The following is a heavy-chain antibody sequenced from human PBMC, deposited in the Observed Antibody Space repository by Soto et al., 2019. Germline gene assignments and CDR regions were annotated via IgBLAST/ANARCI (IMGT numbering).Heavy chain of an antibody. Sequence: SETLSLTCTVSGGSISSSSYYWGWIRQPPGKGLEWIGYIYHSGSTYYNPSLKSRVTISVDRSKNQFSLKLSSVTAADTAVYYCARVNYYYYYGMDVWGQGTTVTVSS. J-gene: IGHJ6*02. V-gene: IGHV4-30-2*01. CDR1: GGSISSSSYY. CDR3: ARVNYYYYYGMDV. CDR2: IYHSGST.